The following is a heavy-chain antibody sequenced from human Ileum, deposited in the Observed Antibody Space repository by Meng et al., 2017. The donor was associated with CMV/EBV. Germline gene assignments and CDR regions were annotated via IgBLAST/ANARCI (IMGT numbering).Heavy chain of an antibody. J-gene: IGHJ5*02. Sequence: GGSLRLSCAASGFTFSNFAMSWVRQAPGKGLEWVAVISYDGSNKYYADSVKGRFTISRDNSKNTLYLQMNSLRAEDTAVYYCARDQGGYCSGGSCYSGWFDPWGQGTLVTVSS. CDR3: ARDQGGYCSGGSCYSGWFDP. V-gene: IGHV3-30-3*01. CDR1: GFTFSNFA. CDR2: ISYDGSNK. D-gene: IGHD2-15*01.